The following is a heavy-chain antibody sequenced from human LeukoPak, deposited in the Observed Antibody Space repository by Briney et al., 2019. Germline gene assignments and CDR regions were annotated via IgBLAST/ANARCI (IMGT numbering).Heavy chain of an antibody. V-gene: IGHV3-64D*06. J-gene: IGHJ4*02. Sequence: PGGSLTLSCAATGFSFISYAIHWVRQAPGKGLEYVSAISSNGGSTYYADSVKGRFTISRDNSKNALYLQMSSLRPEDTAVYYCVKDPTGDYGDRRFFDYRGQGTLVTVSS. CDR2: ISSNGGST. D-gene: IGHD4-17*01. CDR3: VKDPTGDYGDRRFFDY. CDR1: GFSFISYA.